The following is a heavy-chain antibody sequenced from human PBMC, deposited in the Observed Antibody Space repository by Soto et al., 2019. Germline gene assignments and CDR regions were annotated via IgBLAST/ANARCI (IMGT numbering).Heavy chain of an antibody. Sequence: QVQLVQSGAEVKKPGASVKVSCKASGYTFTGYYMHWVRQAPGQGLEWMGWINPNSGGTNYAQKFQGWVTMTRDTSISTAYMELSRLRSDDTAVYYCARERVSRYYSYYGMDVWGQGTTVTVSS. CDR2: INPNSGGT. J-gene: IGHJ6*02. V-gene: IGHV1-2*04. CDR1: GYTFTGYY. CDR3: ARERVSRYYSYYGMDV.